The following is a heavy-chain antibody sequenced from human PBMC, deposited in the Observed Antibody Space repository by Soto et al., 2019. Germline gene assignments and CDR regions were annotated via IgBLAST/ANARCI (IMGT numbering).Heavy chain of an antibody. D-gene: IGHD2-21*02. J-gene: IGHJ4*02. CDR1: GYTFTSYG. Sequence: ASVKVSCKASGYTFTSYGISWVRRAPGQGLEWMGWISAYNGNTNYAQKLQGRVTMTTDTSTSTAYMELRSLRSDDTAVYYCAREREKYCGGDCYLFYPDYWGQGTLVTVSS. V-gene: IGHV1-18*01. CDR3: AREREKYCGGDCYLFYPDY. CDR2: ISAYNGNT.